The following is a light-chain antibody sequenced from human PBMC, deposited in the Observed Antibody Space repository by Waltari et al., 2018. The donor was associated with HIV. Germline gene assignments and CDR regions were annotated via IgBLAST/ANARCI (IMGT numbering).Light chain of an antibody. CDR1: NLGTQS. J-gene: IGLJ3*02. V-gene: IGLV3-21*02. CDR2: DNT. CDR3: QVWDSTSDWV. Sequence: SYVLSQPPSVSVAPGQTASITWWGENLGTQSVHWYQQKSGQAPVLVVSDNTDRPSGIPKRFSGSNSGNTATLTLNRVEAGDEADYYCQVWDSTSDWVFGGGSKLTVL.